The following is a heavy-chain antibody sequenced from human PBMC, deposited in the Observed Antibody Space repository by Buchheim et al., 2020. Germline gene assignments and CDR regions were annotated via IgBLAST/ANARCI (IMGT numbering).Heavy chain of an antibody. CDR3: AKGGGSGCFDQ. Sequence: EVQLLESGGGLVQPGGSLRLSCAASGFTFSNFAMSWVRQAPGRGLEWVSSTSGGGDSTYYADSVKGRFTISRDNSKNTLFLQMSSLTAEDTAIYYCAKGGGSGCFDQWGQGTL. V-gene: IGHV3-23*01. D-gene: IGHD2-15*01. J-gene: IGHJ4*02. CDR1: GFTFSNFA. CDR2: TSGGGDST.